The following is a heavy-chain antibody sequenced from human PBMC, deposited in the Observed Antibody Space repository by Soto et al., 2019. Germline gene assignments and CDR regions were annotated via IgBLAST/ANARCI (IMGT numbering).Heavy chain of an antibody. Sequence: GGSLRLSCAASGFTFSNAWMSWVRQAPGKGLEWVGRIKSKTDGGTTDYAAPVKGRFTISRDDSKNTLYLQMNSLKTEDTAVYYCTTDSYYYDSSGYYRYYYYFAMDVWGQGTTVTVSS. V-gene: IGHV3-15*01. CDR1: GFTFSNAW. J-gene: IGHJ6*02. CDR3: TTDSYYYDSSGYYRYYYYFAMDV. D-gene: IGHD3-22*01. CDR2: IKSKTDGGTT.